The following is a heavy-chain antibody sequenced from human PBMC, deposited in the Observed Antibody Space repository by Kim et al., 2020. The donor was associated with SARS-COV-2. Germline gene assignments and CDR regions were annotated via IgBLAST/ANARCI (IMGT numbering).Heavy chain of an antibody. CDR3: ADIVAPIGDG. CDR1: GNAW. Sequence: GGSLRLSCGGFGNAWMSWVRQAPGKGLEWVGRIRSKTDGGETEYAAPVKGRFTISREDSTNTAFLQMNSLKIEDTAVYYCADIVAPIGDGWGQGLLVTVS. J-gene: IGHJ4*02. CDR2: IRSKTDGGET. D-gene: IGHD5-12*01. V-gene: IGHV3-15*01.